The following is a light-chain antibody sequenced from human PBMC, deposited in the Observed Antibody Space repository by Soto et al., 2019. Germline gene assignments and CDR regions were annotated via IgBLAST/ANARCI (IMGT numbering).Light chain of an antibody. CDR1: QSVSSY. CDR3: QKSSNWQT. Sequence: EIVLTQSPATLSLSPGERATLSCRASQSVSSYLAWYQQKPGQAPRLLIYDASNRATGIPARFSGSGSGTDFTLTISSLEPEDFAVYYCQKSSNWQTLGQGTKVDIK. CDR2: DAS. J-gene: IGKJ1*01. V-gene: IGKV3-11*01.